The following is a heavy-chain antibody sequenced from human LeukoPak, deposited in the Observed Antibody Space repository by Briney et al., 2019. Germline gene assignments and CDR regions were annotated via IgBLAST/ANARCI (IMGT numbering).Heavy chain of an antibody. CDR2: IYHSGST. D-gene: IGHD4/OR15-4a*01. CDR1: GYSISSGYY. J-gene: IGHJ4*02. V-gene: IGHV4-38-2*01. CDR3: ARALQWDDYGLDY. Sequence: SETLSLTCAVSGYSISSGYYWGWIRQPPGKGLEWIGSIYHSGSTYYNPSLKSRVTISVDTSKNQFSLKLSSVTAADTAVYYCARALQWDDYGLDYWGRGTQVTVSS.